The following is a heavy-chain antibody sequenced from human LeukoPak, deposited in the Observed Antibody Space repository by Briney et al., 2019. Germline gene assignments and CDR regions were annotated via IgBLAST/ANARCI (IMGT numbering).Heavy chain of an antibody. CDR3: ARGRKWIQLWLDWFDP. Sequence: GGSLRLSCVVSGFTFSRYWMSWVRQAPGKGLEWVANIKEDGSKKDYVDSVKGRFTISRDNAKNSLYLQMNSLRAEDTAVYYCARGRKWIQLWLDWFDPWGQGTLVTVSS. CDR2: IKEDGSKK. J-gene: IGHJ5*02. V-gene: IGHV3-7*01. CDR1: GFTFSRYW. D-gene: IGHD5-18*01.